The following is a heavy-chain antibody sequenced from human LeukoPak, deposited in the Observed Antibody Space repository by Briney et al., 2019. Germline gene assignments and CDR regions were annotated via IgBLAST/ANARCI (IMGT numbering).Heavy chain of an antibody. Sequence: SETLTLTCTVSGGSISSSSYYWGWIRQPPGKGLEWIGSIYYSGSTYYHPSLKSRLTISVDTSKNQFSLKLSSVTAADTAVYYCAREYCSGGSCYSNDWGQGTLVTVSS. J-gene: IGHJ4*01. D-gene: IGHD2-15*01. CDR2: IYYSGST. CDR1: GGSISSSSYY. V-gene: IGHV4-39*01. CDR3: AREYCSGGSCYSND.